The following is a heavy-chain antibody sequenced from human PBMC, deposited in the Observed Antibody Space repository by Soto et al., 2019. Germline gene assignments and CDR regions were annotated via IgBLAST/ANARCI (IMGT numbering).Heavy chain of an antibody. CDR2: ISYDGSNK. D-gene: IGHD3-10*01. V-gene: IGHV3-30-3*01. J-gene: IGHJ4*02. CDR1: GFTFSSYA. Sequence: PGGSLRLSCAASGFTFSSYAMHWVRQAPGKGLEWVAVISYDGSNKYYADSVKGRFTISRDNSKNSLYLQMNILRAEDTAVYYCARGSTAPSDYWGQGTLVTVSS. CDR3: ARGSTAPSDY.